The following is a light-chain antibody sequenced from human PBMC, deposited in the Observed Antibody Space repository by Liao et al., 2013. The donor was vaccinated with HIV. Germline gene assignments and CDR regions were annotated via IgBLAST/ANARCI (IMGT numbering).Light chain of an antibody. CDR2: DDM. J-gene: IGLJ2*01. CDR3: QAWDRSTVI. V-gene: IGLV3-1*01. CDR1: RLGNKW. Sequence: SYELTQPPSVSVSPGQTANITCSGQRLGNKWTSWYQQRPGQSPILVIYDDMKRPSGIPERFSGSNSGNTATLTISGTQVMDEADYYCQAWDRSTVIFGGGTRLTVL.